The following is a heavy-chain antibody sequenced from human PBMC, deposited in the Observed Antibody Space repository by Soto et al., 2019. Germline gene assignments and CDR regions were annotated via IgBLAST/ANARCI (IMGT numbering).Heavy chain of an antibody. Sequence: SETLSLTCTVSGGSISSYYWSWIRQPPGKGLEWIGYIYYSGSTNYNPSLKSRVTISVDTSKNQFSLKLSSVTAADTAVYYCARASMADIVVVPAALGAFDIWGQGTMVTVSS. CDR3: ARASMADIVVVPAALGAFDI. CDR2: IYYSGST. CDR1: GGSISSYY. D-gene: IGHD2-2*01. V-gene: IGHV4-59*01. J-gene: IGHJ3*02.